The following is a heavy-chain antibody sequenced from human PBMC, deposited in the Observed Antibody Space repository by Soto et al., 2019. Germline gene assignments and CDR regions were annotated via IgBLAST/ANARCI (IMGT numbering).Heavy chain of an antibody. CDR2: IYYDGNT. Sequence: PSETLSLTCNVSGGSITSSSYYWGWIRQPPGKGLECIGNIYYDGNTYYNPSLKGRVTISLDTSKNQFSLRLNSVTAADTAVYYCARVDGDCYDSSGSFDYWGQGTLVTVSS. D-gene: IGHD3-22*01. V-gene: IGHV4-39*01. CDR3: ARVDGDCYDSSGSFDY. CDR1: GGSITSSSYY. J-gene: IGHJ4*02.